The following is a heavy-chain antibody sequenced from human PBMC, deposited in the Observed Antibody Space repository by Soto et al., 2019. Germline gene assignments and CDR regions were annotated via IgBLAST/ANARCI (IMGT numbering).Heavy chain of an antibody. CDR1: GFTVSSNY. J-gene: IGHJ4*02. D-gene: IGHD6-13*01. CDR3: ARDDSSSWFDY. CDR2: IYSVGST. V-gene: IGHV3-53*01. Sequence: GGSLRLSCAASGFTVSSNYMSWVRQAPGRGREWVSVIYSVGSTYYADSVKGRFTISRDNSKNTLYLQMNSLRAEDTAVYYCARDDSSSWFDYWGQGTLVTVSS.